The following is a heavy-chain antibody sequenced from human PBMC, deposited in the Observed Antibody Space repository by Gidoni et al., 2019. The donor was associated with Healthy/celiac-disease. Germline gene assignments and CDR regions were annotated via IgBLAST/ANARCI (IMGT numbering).Heavy chain of an antibody. CDR1: GYTFTSYY. Sequence: QVQLGQSGAEVKKPGASVKVSCKASGYTFTSYYMHWVRQAPGQGLEWMGIINPSGGSTSYAQKFQGSVTMTRDTSTSTVYMELSSLRSEDTAVYYCARDLVVRDSSGYYYGEIGYYYYYMDVWGKGTTVTVSS. V-gene: IGHV1-46*01. J-gene: IGHJ6*03. CDR2: INPSGGST. CDR3: ARDLVVRDSSGYYYGEIGYYYYYMDV. D-gene: IGHD3-22*01.